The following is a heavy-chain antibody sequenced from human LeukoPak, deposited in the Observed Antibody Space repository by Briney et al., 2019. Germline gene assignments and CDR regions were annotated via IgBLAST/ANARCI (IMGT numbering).Heavy chain of an antibody. CDR2: INHSGST. CDR1: GGSFSGYY. CDR3: ARGPGSGGFYGY. V-gene: IGHV4-34*01. J-gene: IGHJ4*02. Sequence: SETLSLTCAVYGGSFSGYYWSWIRQPPGKGLEWIGEINHSGSTNYNPSLKSRATISVDTSKNQFSLKLSSVTAADTAVYYCARGPGSGGFYGYWGQGTLVTVSS. D-gene: IGHD1-26*01.